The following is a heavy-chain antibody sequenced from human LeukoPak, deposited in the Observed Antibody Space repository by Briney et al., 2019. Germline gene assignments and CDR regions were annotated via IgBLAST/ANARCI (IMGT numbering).Heavy chain of an antibody. J-gene: IGHJ3*02. CDR1: GDSVSTNGVA. CDR2: TYYRSKWYN. Sequence: QTLSLTCGISGDSVSTNGVAWNWIRQSPSRGLEWLGRTYYRSKWYNDYAVSVKSRITINPDTSRNQFSLQLNSVTPEDTAVYYCARGRSSAFDTWGQGTVVTVSS. V-gene: IGHV6-1*01. CDR3: ARGRSSAFDT.